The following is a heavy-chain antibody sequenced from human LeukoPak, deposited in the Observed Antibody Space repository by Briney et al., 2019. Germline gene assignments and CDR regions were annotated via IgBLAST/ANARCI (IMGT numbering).Heavy chain of an antibody. CDR1: GYTFTSYY. D-gene: IGHD3-9*01. CDR2: INPSGGST. CDR3: ARAHYDILTAAKNAFDI. V-gene: IGHV1-46*01. J-gene: IGHJ3*02. Sequence: ASVKVSCKASGYTFTSYYIHWVRQAPGQGLEWVGIINPSGGSTSYAQKFQGRVTLTRDTSTSTVYMELSSLRSEDTAVYYCARAHYDILTAAKNAFDIWGQGTMVTVSS.